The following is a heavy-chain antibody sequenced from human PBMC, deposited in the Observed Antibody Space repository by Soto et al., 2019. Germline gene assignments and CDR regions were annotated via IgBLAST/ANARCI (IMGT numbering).Heavy chain of an antibody. CDR2: LSNTGRRT. CDR1: VFPFGANA. D-gene: IGHD1-26*01. CDR3: ATEMGATQGPFDN. V-gene: IGHV3-23*01. J-gene: IGHJ4*02. Sequence: LRLSCVVSVFPFGANAMSWVRQAPGKGLEWVSGLSNTGRRTSYADSVKGRFNISRDNSENTVYLQMNSLRVEDTAVYYCATEMGATQGPFDNWGQGTMVTVYS.